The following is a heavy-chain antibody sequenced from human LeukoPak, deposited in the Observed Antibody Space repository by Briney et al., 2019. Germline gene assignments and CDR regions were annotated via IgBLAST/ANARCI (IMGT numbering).Heavy chain of an antibody. CDR1: GFTFSSYW. V-gene: IGHV3-7*01. D-gene: IGHD2-21*02. CDR2: IKQDGSEK. CDR3: ARDLVTAGPPSPFDY. J-gene: IGHJ4*02. Sequence: GGSLRLSCAASGFTFSSYWMSWVRQAPGKGLEWVANIKQDGSEKYYVDSVKGRFTISRDNAKNSLYLQMNSLRAEDTAVYYCARDLVTAGPPSPFDYWGQGTLVTDSS.